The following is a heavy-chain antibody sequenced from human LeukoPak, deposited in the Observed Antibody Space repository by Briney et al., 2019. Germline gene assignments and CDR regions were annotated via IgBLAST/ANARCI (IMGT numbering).Heavy chain of an antibody. CDR2: ISYSGST. Sequence: PSETLSLTCTVSGGSISSSNYFWGWIRQPPGKGLEWIGSISYSGSTYYNPSLKSRVTISVGTSKNQFSLRLNSVTAADSAMYYCARSVNIVVEYYFDYWGQGTLVTVSS. J-gene: IGHJ4*02. CDR3: ARSVNIVVEYYFDY. V-gene: IGHV4-39*01. D-gene: IGHD2-15*01. CDR1: GGSISSSNYF.